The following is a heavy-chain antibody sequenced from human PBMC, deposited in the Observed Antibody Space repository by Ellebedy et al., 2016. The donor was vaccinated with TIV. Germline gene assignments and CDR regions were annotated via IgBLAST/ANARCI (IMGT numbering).Heavy chain of an antibody. D-gene: IGHD7-27*01. CDR3: ANNLARTGDFDY. J-gene: IGHJ4*02. V-gene: IGHV1-46*01. CDR2: IDPSGDRR. CDR1: GYTFTGYY. Sequence: AASVKVSCKASGYTFTGYYMHWVRQVPGPGLEWMGRIDPSGDRRSYAQQFQGRVTMTSDTSTSTVYMELSSLKSEDTAVYYCANNLARTGDFDYWGQGTLVTVSS.